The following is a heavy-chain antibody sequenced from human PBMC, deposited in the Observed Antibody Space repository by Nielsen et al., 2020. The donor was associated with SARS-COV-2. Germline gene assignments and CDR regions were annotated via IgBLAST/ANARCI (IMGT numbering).Heavy chain of an antibody. CDR1: GFTFSNAW. CDR3: TTVGGSSSSTYYYYGMDV. CDR2: TKSKTDGGTT. Sequence: GESLKISCAASGFTFSNAWMSWVRQAPGKGLEWVGRTKSKTDGGTTDYAAPVKGRFTISRDDSKNTLYLQMNSLKTEDTAVYYCTTVGGSSSSTYYYYGMDVWGQGTTVTVSS. D-gene: IGHD6-6*01. V-gene: IGHV3-15*01. J-gene: IGHJ6*02.